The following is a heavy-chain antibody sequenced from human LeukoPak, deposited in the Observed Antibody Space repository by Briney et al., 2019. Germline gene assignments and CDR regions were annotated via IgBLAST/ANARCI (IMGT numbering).Heavy chain of an antibody. Sequence: GGSLRLSCAASGFTFSSYAMSWVRQAPGKGLEWVSAISGSGGSTYYADSVKGRFTISRDNSKNTLYLQMNSLRAEDTAVYYCARDRDDFWSGYYGDWGQGTLVTVSS. CDR2: ISGSGGST. V-gene: IGHV3-23*01. CDR1: GFTFSSYA. CDR3: ARDRDDFWSGYYGD. D-gene: IGHD3-3*01. J-gene: IGHJ4*02.